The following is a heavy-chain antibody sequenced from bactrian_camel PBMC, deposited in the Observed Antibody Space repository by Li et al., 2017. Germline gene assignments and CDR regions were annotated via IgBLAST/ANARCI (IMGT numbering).Heavy chain of an antibody. CDR1: AYTFKYGC. J-gene: IGHJ4*01. CDR2: INSVRDGDT. Sequence: HVQLVESGGGSVQAGGSLRLSCAASAYTFKYGCMAWFRQAPGMEREGVATINSVRDGDTSYAPSVKGRFTISLGNARNTVYLQMNSLKPEDTAVYYCAADLYESRCHTWYAGCVEYWGRGTQVTVS. V-gene: IGHV3S63*01. D-gene: IGHD6*01. CDR3: AADLYESRCHTWYAGCVEY.